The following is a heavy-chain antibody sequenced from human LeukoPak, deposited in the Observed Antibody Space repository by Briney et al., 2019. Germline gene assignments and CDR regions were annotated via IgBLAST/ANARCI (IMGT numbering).Heavy chain of an antibody. J-gene: IGHJ4*02. CDR2: IYHSGST. CDR3: AREKDIVVVPHWNY. Sequence: SSETLSLTCAVSGYSISSGYYWGWIRPPPGKGLEWIGSIYHSGSTYYNPSLKSRVTISVDMSKNQFSLKLSSVTAADTAVYYCAREKDIVVVPHWNYWGQGTLVTVSS. D-gene: IGHD2-2*01. V-gene: IGHV4-38-2*02. CDR1: GYSISSGYY.